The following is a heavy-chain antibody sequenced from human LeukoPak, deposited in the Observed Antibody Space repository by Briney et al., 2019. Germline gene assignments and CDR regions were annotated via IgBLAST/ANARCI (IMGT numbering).Heavy chain of an antibody. J-gene: IGHJ5*02. Sequence: PGGSLRLSCAASGFTFSSYAMSWVRQAPGKGLEWDSAISGSGGSTYYADSVKGRFTSSRDNSKNTLYLQMNSLRAEDTAVYYCANCPYDDGDYVFGWFDPWGQGTMVTVSS. V-gene: IGHV3-23*01. D-gene: IGHD4-17*01. CDR3: ANCPYDDGDYVFGWFDP. CDR1: GFTFSSYA. CDR2: ISGSGGST.